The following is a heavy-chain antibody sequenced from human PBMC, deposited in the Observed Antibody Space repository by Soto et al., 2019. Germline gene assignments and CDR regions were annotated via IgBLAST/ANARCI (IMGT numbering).Heavy chain of an antibody. CDR1: GYTFTSYA. Sequence: ASVKVSCKASGYTFTSYAMHWVRQAPGQRLEWMGWINAGNGNTKYSQKFQGRVTITRDTSASTAYMELSSLRSEDTAVYYCSRDPQYSSSWYSDDWGQGTLVTVSS. V-gene: IGHV1-3*01. D-gene: IGHD6-13*01. CDR3: SRDPQYSSSWYSDD. CDR2: INAGNGNT. J-gene: IGHJ4*02.